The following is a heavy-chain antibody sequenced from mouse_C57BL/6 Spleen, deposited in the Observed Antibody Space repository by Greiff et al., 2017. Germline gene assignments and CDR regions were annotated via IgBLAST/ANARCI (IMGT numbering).Heavy chain of an antibody. CDR2: IRLKSDNYAT. Sequence: EVQLQESGGGLVQPGGSMKLSCVASGFTFSNYWMNWVRQSPEKGLEWVAQIRLKSDNYATHYAESVKGRFTISRDDSKSSVYLQMNNLRAEDTGIYYCTGRIYYGVGYYAMDYWGQGTSVTVSS. J-gene: IGHJ4*01. CDR3: TGRIYYGVGYYAMDY. CDR1: GFTFSNYW. D-gene: IGHD1-1*01. V-gene: IGHV6-3*01.